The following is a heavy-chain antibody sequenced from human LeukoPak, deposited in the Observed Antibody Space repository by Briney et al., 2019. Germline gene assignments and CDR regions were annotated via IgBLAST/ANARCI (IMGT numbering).Heavy chain of an antibody. V-gene: IGHV4-39*01. CDR3: ARLSAPRYYYDSSGCYTIDY. CDR1: GGSISSSSYY. J-gene: IGHJ4*02. D-gene: IGHD3-22*01. Sequence: SETLSLTCTVSGGSISSSSYYWGWIRQPPGKGLEWIGRIYYSGSTYYNPSLKSRVTISVDTSKNQFSLKLSSVTAADTAVYYCARLSAPRYYYDSSGCYTIDYWGQGTLVTVSP. CDR2: IYYSGST.